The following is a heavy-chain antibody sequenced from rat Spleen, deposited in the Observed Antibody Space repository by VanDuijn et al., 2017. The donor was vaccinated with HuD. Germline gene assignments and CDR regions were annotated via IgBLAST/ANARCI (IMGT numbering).Heavy chain of an antibody. CDR1: GFSLTSYN. J-gene: IGHJ2*01. CDR3: GMEGLYYSGDFDY. Sequence: QVQLKESGPGLVQPSQTLSLTCTVAGFSLTSYNVHWIRQSPGKGLEWMGVIWNIGGTRYNPALKPRLSISKYTSKSQVFLKMSRLQTEDLVTDYCGMEGLYYSGDFDYGGQGVMVTVSS. D-gene: IGHD1-1*01. CDR2: IWNIGGT. V-gene: IGHV2-41*01.